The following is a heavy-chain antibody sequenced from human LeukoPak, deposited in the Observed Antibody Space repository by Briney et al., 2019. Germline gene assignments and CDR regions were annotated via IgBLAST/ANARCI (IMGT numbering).Heavy chain of an antibody. CDR3: ASCIAAAVRYYYYMDA. J-gene: IGHJ6*03. D-gene: IGHD6-13*01. CDR2: IYYSGNT. Sequence: PSETLSLTCTVSGVSISSSNSYWGWIRQPPGKGLEWIGSIYYSGNTYYNPSLKSRVTISVDTSKNQFSLKLSSVTAADTAVYYCASCIAAAVRYYYYMDAWGKGTTVTVSS. V-gene: IGHV4-39*07. CDR1: GVSISSSNSY.